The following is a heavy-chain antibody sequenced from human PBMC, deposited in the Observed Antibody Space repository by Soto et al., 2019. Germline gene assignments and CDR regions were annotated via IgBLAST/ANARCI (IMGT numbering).Heavy chain of an antibody. J-gene: IGHJ4*02. CDR3: AKDKKGSGWYVRNYYFDY. Sequence: GWSLRLSCAASGFTFSSYAMSWVRQAPGKGLEWVSAISGSGGSTYYADSVKGRFTISRDNSKNTLYLQMNSLRAEDTAVYYCAKDKKGSGWYVRNYYFDYWGQGTLVTVSS. D-gene: IGHD6-19*01. V-gene: IGHV3-23*01. CDR2: ISGSGGST. CDR1: GFTFSSYA.